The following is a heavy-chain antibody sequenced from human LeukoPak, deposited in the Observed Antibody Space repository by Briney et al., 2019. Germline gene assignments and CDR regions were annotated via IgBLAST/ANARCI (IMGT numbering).Heavy chain of an antibody. CDR2: IYYSGST. CDR3: ARLRTTVPHLGYYYYYGMDV. V-gene: IGHV4-39*01. CDR1: GGSISSSSYS. J-gene: IGHJ6*02. Sequence: PSETLSLTCTVSGGSISSSSYSWGWIRQPPGKGLEWIGSIYYSGSTYYNPSLKSRVTISVDTSKNQFSLKLSSVTAADTAVYYCARLRTTVPHLGYYYYYGMDVWGQGTTVTVSS. D-gene: IGHD4-4*01.